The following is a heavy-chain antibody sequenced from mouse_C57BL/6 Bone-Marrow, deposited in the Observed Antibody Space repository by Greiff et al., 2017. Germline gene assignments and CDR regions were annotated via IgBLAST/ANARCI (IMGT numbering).Heavy chain of an antibody. Sequence: VQLKESGAELVRPGASVKLSCTASGFNIKDDYMHWVKQRPEQGLEWIGWIDPENGDTEYASKFQGKATITADTSSNTAYLQLSSLTSEDTAVYYCTFYYDYDEESGVAYWGQGTLVTVSA. CDR3: TFYYDYDEESGVAY. J-gene: IGHJ3*01. CDR2: IDPENGDT. V-gene: IGHV14-4*01. CDR1: GFNIKDDY. D-gene: IGHD2-4*01.